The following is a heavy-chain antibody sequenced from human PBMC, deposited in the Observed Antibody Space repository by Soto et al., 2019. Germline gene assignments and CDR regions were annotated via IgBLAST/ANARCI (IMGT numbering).Heavy chain of an antibody. D-gene: IGHD3-10*01. CDR3: ARVVTMANYYMDV. J-gene: IGHJ6*03. CDR1: GGSISSGGYY. CDR2: IYYSGST. Sequence: SETLSLTCTVSGGSISSGGYYWSWIRQHPGKGLEWIGYIYYSGSTYYNPSLKSRVTISVDTSKNQFSLKLSSVTAADTAVYYCARVVTMANYYMDVWGKGTTVTVSS. V-gene: IGHV4-31*03.